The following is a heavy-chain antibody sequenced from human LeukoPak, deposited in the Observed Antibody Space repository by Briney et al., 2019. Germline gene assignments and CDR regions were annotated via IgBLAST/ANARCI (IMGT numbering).Heavy chain of an antibody. Sequence: GGSPRLSCAASGFTFSSYWMSWVRQAPGKGLEWVANIKQDGSYKYYVDSVKGRFTISRDNAKNSLYLQMSSLRAEDTAVYYCARLTTTAPPAFECWGQGTLVTVSS. CDR2: IKQDGSYK. CDR1: GFTFSSYW. V-gene: IGHV3-7*01. J-gene: IGHJ4*02. CDR3: ARLTTTAPPAFEC. D-gene: IGHD4/OR15-4a*01.